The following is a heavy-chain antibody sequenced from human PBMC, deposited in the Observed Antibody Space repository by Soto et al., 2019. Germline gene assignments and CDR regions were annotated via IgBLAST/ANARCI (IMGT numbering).Heavy chain of an antibody. CDR2: IIPISETT. V-gene: IGHV1-69*06. J-gene: IGHJ6*04. D-gene: IGHD2-2*01. Sequence: QVQLVQSGAEVKKPGSSVKVSCKASGGTFSSYAISWVRQAPGQGLEWMGGIIPISETTNYAQKFQGRVTTTEDKSTSYAEMELRSPKAEDTDVYYCERSQGSTTNLEIYYYFCCGMDVWGEWTAVTVSS. CDR3: ERSQGSTTNLEIYYYFCCGMDV. CDR1: GGTFSSYA.